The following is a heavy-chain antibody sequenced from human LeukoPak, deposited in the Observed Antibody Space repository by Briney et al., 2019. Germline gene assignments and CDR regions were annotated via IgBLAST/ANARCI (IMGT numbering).Heavy chain of an antibody. CDR3: ARLGDCTSNGCYSNYWYFDL. CDR1: GGSISSYY. CDR2: IYYSGST. V-gene: IGHV4-59*01. D-gene: IGHD2-2*01. Sequence: SETLSLTCTVSGGSISSYYWSWIRQPPGKGLEWIGYIYYSGSTNYNPSLKSRLTISVDTSKNQFSLKLSSVTAADTAVYYCARLGDCTSNGCYSNYWYFDLWGRGTLVTVSS. J-gene: IGHJ2*01.